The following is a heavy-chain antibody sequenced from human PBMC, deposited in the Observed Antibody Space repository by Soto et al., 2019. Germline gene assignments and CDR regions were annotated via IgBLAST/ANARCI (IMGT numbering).Heavy chain of an antibody. CDR3: ARSSGVPTPDFDY. J-gene: IGHJ4*02. D-gene: IGHD3-3*01. V-gene: IGHV3-30-3*01. CDR1: GFAFNIYA. Sequence: PGGSPRLSCAASGFAFNIYAIHWVRQAPGKGLEWVAVISHDGTNRYYTDSVRGRFTISRDNSKNTVYLEMDSLRADDTAVYYCARSSGVPTPDFDYWGQGTLVTVSS. CDR2: ISHDGTNR.